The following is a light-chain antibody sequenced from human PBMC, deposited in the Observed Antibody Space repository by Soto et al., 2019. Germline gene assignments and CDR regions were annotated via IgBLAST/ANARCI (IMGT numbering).Light chain of an antibody. J-gene: IGKJ1*01. CDR3: QQYNSWT. V-gene: IGKV1-5*03. CDR2: KAS. CDR1: EGISSW. Sequence: DIQMTQSPSTLSASIGDRVVITCRASEGISSWLAWYQQKPGKAPKLLIYKASTLKSGVPSRFSGSGSGTDFTLTISSLQPEDFATYYCQQYNSWTFGQGTKVDIK.